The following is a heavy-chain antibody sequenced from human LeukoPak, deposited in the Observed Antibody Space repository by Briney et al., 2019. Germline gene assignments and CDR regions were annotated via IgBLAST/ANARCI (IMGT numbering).Heavy chain of an antibody. V-gene: IGHV4-59*01. J-gene: IGHJ5*02. D-gene: IGHD3-16*02. CDR3: ARLPYDYVWGSYRPNWFDP. CDR2: IYYSGST. Sequence: PSETLSLTCSVSGGSISSYYWSWIRQPPGKGLEWIGYIYYSGSTNYNPSLKSQVTISVDTSKNQFSLKLGSVTAADTAVYYCARLPYDYVWGSYRPNWFDPWGQGTLVTVSS. CDR1: GGSISSYY.